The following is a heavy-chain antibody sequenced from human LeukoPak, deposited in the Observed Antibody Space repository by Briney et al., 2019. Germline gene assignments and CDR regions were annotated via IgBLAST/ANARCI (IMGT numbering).Heavy chain of an antibody. V-gene: IGHV4-34*01. CDR2: INHSGST. CDR3: ARDRGGYTYSHDY. D-gene: IGHD5-18*01. CDR1: GGSFSGYY. Sequence: SETLSLTCAVYGGSFSGYYWSWIRQPPGKGLEWIGEINHSGSTNYNPSLKSRVTISMDRSKNQLSLKLNFVTAADTAVYYCARDRGGYTYSHDYWGQGTLVTVSS. J-gene: IGHJ4*02.